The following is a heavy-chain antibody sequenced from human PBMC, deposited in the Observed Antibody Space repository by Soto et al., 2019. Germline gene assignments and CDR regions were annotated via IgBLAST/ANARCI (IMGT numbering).Heavy chain of an antibody. CDR2: IIPIFGTA. V-gene: IGHV1-69*13. J-gene: IGHJ4*02. Sequence: SVKVSCKASGGTFSSYAISWVRQAPGQGLEWMGGIIPIFGTANYAQKFQGRVTITADESTSTAYMELSSLRSEDTAVYYCARSYDSSGYYPFPFDYWAQRTLVTVSS. D-gene: IGHD3-22*01. CDR1: GGTFSSYA. CDR3: ARSYDSSGYYPFPFDY.